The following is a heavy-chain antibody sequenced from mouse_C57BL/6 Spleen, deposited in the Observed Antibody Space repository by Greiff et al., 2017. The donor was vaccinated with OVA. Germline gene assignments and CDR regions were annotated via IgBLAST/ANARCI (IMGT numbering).Heavy chain of an antibody. CDR2: IRSKSNNYAT. CDR3: VRHDGGNYFDY. J-gene: IGHJ2*01. CDR1: GFSFNTYA. V-gene: IGHV10-1*01. Sequence: EVKLVESGGGLVQPKGSLKLSCAASGFSFNTYAMNWVRQAPGKGLEWVARIRSKSNNYATYYADSVKDRFTISRDDSESMLYLQMNNLKTEDTAMYYCVRHDGGNYFDYWGQGTTLTVSS. D-gene: IGHD2-3*01.